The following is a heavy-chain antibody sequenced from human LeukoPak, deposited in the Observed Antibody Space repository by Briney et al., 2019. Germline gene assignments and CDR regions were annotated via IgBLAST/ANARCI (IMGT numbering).Heavy chain of an antibody. D-gene: IGHD3-22*01. CDR3: ATRTYYDSSGSPDY. V-gene: IGHV1-24*01. CDR2: FDPEDGET. CDR1: GYTLTELS. Sequence: AASVKVSCKVSGYTLTELSMHWVRQAPGKRLGLMGGFDPEDGETIYAQKFQGRVTMTEDTSTDTAYMELSSLRSEDTAVYYCATRTYYDSSGSPDYWGQGTLVTVSS. J-gene: IGHJ4*02.